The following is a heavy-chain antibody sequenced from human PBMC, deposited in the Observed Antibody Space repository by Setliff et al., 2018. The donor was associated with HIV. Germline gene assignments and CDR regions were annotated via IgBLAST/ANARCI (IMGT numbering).Heavy chain of an antibody. CDR1: GYSISSGYY. CDR2: IYHSGST. D-gene: IGHD2-21*01. Sequence: SETLSLTCTVSGYSISSGYYWGWIRKPPGKVLEWIGNIYHSGSTYYNPSLKSRVTISVDTSKNQFSLKLSSVTAADTAVYFCARGPATLRNNWFDPWGQGTPVTVSS. CDR3: ARGPATLRNNWFDP. V-gene: IGHV4-38-2*02. J-gene: IGHJ5*02.